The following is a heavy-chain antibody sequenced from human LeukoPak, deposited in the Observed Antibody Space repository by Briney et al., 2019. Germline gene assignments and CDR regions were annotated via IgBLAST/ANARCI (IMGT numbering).Heavy chain of an antibody. CDR2: IYTSGST. CDR1: GGSISSGDYY. D-gene: IGHD2-2*01. CDR3: ARDPLGYCSSTSCWGWFDP. J-gene: IGHJ5*02. Sequence: SSETLSLTCTVSGGSISSGDYYWSWIRQPAGKGLEWIGRIYTSGSTNYNPSLKSRVTMSVDTSKNQFSLKLSSVTAADTAVYYCARDPLGYCSSTSCWGWFDPWGQGALVTVSS. V-gene: IGHV4-61*02.